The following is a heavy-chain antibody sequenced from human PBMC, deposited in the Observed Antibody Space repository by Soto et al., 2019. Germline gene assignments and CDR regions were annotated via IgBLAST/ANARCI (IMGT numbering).Heavy chain of an antibody. CDR1: GFTLSGSA. Sequence: HPGGSLRLSCAASGFTLSGSAMHWVRRASGKGLEWVGRIRSKANSYATAYAASVKGRFTISRDDSKNTAYLQMNSLKTEDTAVYYCTRPFSRPWGQGTLVTVSS. CDR2: IRSKANSYAT. CDR3: TRPFSRP. J-gene: IGHJ5*02. V-gene: IGHV3-73*01.